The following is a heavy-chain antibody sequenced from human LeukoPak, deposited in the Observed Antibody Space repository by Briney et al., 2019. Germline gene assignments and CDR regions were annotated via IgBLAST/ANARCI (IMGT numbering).Heavy chain of an antibody. CDR3: ARDPVLGAPDYLDY. Sequence: PGRSLRLSCTVSGFPFIDYVIHWVRQAPGKGLEWVAVTSADESIKIYNDSVRGRFTISRDNSKNIQYLQMNSVRVEDTAVYYCARDPVLGAPDYLDYWGRGTLVTVSS. V-gene: IGHV3-30-3*01. CDR1: GFPFIDYV. D-gene: IGHD1-26*01. J-gene: IGHJ4*02. CDR2: TSADESIK.